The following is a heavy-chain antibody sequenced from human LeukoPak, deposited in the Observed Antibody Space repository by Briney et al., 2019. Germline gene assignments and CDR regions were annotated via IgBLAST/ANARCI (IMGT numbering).Heavy chain of an antibody. CDR3: AREADCSGGTCYRGAFDI. CDR1: GFTFSSYA. J-gene: IGHJ3*02. Sequence: GGSLRLSCAASGFTFSSYAMHWVRQAPGKGLEWVAAIWYDGSNEYYVDSVTGRFTISRDNSKNTLFLQMNSLRAEDTAVYYCAREADCSGGTCYRGAFDIWGQGTMVTVSS. V-gene: IGHV3-33*01. CDR2: IWYDGSNE. D-gene: IGHD2-15*01.